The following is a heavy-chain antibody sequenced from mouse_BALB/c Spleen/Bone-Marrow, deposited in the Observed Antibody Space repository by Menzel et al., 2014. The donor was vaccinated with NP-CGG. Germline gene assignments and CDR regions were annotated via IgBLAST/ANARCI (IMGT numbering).Heavy chain of an antibody. CDR1: GFDFSRYW. J-gene: IGHJ1*01. CDR2: INPDSSTI. D-gene: IGHD1-1*01. CDR3: ARLNYYGNLFV. V-gene: IGHV4-1*02. Sequence: VQLKESGGGLVQPGGSLKLSCAASGFDFSRYWVSWVRQVPGKGLEWIGEINPDSSTINYTPSLKDKFIISRDNAKNTLYLQMSKVRSEDTALYYCARLNYYGNLFVWGAGTTVTVSS.